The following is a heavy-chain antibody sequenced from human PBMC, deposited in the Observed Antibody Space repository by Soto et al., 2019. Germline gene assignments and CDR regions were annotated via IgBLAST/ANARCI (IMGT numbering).Heavy chain of an antibody. CDR3: AKGLVVVTTYFQH. J-gene: IGHJ1*01. CDR2: ISYDGSDK. CDR1: GFTFSSYG. V-gene: IGHV3-30*18. Sequence: QVQLVESGGGVVQPGRSLRLSCAASGFTFSSYGMHWVRQAPGKGLEWVAVISYDGSDKYYADSVKGRFTISRDNCNNKLYLRMDSLRAEDTAVYYCAKGLVVVTTYFQHWGQGTLVTVSS. D-gene: IGHD2-15*01.